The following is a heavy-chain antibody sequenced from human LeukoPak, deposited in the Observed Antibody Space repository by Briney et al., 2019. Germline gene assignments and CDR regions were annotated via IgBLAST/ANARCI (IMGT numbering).Heavy chain of an antibody. CDR1: GFTFSSYG. D-gene: IGHD1-26*01. CDR3: ARDRGGSYYEIVY. CDR2: IWDDGSNK. Sequence: GGSLRLSCAASGFTFSSYGTHWVRQAPGKGLEWVAVIWDDGSNKYYADSVKGRFTISRDNPKNTLYLQMNSLRAEDTAVYYCARDRGGSYYEIVYWGQGTLVTVSS. V-gene: IGHV3-33*01. J-gene: IGHJ4*02.